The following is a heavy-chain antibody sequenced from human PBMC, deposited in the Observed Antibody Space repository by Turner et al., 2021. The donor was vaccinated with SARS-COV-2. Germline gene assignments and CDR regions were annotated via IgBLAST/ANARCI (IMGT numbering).Heavy chain of an antibody. CDR2: IFYDVSNK. V-gene: IGHV3-33*01. J-gene: IGHJ3*02. CDR1: GFTFSSYG. D-gene: IGHD3-22*01. Sequence: QVQLVESGGGVVQPGGSLRLSCAASGFTFSSYGMHWVRQAPGKGLEWVAVIFYDVSNKYYADSVKGRFTISRDNSKNTLYLQMNSLRAEDTAVYYCARDHYYDSSGYTLDAFDIWGQGTMVTISS. CDR3: ARDHYYDSSGYTLDAFDI.